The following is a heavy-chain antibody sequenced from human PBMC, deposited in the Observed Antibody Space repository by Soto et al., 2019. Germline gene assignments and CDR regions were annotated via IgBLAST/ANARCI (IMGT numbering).Heavy chain of an antibody. D-gene: IGHD6-19*01. Sequence: PSQTLSLSCTVSDDSFRGAEYYWSLIRKPLGKGPEWIWYTYYNGDTKYNPALRRRVTMSEDTSKNQFSLRLSSVTAADTAVYFCARGPAYIDGWRTFDLWGRGILVTVSS. V-gene: IGHV4-61*08. CDR3: ARGPAYIDGWRTFDL. CDR1: DDSFRGAEYY. J-gene: IGHJ4*02. CDR2: TYYNGDT.